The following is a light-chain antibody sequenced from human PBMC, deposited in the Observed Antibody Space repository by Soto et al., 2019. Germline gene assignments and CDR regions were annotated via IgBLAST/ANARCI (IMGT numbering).Light chain of an antibody. J-gene: IGKJ1*01. Sequence: EIVMTQSPATLSVSPGERATLSCRASQSVSSNLAWYQQKPGQAPRLLIYGASTRATGIPARFSGSGSGTEFTLTISSLQSEDFGVYYCQQYNHWWTFGQGTKVEIK. CDR1: QSVSSN. V-gene: IGKV3-15*01. CDR2: GAS. CDR3: QQYNHWWT.